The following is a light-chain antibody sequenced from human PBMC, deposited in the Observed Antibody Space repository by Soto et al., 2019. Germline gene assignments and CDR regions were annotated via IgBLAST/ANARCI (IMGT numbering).Light chain of an antibody. J-gene: IGKJ5*01. V-gene: IGKV3-11*01. CDR2: DAS. Sequence: EIVLTQSPATLSLSPGDRVTLSCRASQTVGRYLSWYQHSPGKGPRLLVYDASNRATGFPARFSGSGSETEFTLTISSLEPDDFAVYYCQQRLHWPITFGQGTRLEIK. CDR3: QQRLHWPIT. CDR1: QTVGRY.